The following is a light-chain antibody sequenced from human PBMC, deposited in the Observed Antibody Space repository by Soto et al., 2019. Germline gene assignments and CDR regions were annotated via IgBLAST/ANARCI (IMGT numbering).Light chain of an antibody. CDR2: EVS. Sequence: QSALAQPASVSGSPGQSITISCTGTSSDVGAYDFVSWYQQHPDKAPKLMIYEVSNRPSGVSYRFSGSKSVNTATLTISGLQAEDEADYYCSPYTTRSTRVFGTGTRSPS. CDR1: SSDVGAYDF. CDR3: SPYTTRSTRV. V-gene: IGLV2-14*03. J-gene: IGLJ1*01.